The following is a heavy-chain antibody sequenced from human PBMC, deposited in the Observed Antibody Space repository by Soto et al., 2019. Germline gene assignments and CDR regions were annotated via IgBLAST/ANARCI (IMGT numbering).Heavy chain of an antibody. D-gene: IGHD6-13*01. CDR1: GFTFSSYG. CDR2: IWYDGSNK. V-gene: IGHV3-33*01. J-gene: IGHJ4*02. CDR3: ARWDSSSWYVVDY. Sequence: GGSLRLSCAASGFTFSSYGMHWVRQAPGKGLEWVAVIWYDGSNKYYADSVKGRFTISRDNSKNTLYLQMNSLRAEDTAVYYCARWDSSSWYVVDYWGQGTLVTVSS.